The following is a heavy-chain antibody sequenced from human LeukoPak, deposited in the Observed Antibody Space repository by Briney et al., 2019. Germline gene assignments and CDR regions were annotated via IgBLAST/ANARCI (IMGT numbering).Heavy chain of an antibody. CDR2: IWHDGSKA. D-gene: IGHD3-22*01. Sequence: PGGSLRLSCSASVFAFSSYGIHWVRQAPGKGLEWVAFIWHDGSKAYYADSVKGRFTISRDNSKKTVYLQMNSLRAEDTAVYYCARDYDSRRIVAVYYNGLDVWGQGTTVTVSS. CDR1: VFAFSSYG. CDR3: ARDYDSRRIVAVYYNGLDV. J-gene: IGHJ6*02. V-gene: IGHV3-33*01.